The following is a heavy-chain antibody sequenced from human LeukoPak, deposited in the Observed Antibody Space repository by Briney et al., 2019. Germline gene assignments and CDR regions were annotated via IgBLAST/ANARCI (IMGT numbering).Heavy chain of an antibody. Sequence: GRSLRLSCAASGFPFSTYDMRWVRQAPDKGLQWVAVISSDGYRTDYPDSVKGRFTISRDNSKNTLYLQMNSLRAEDTAVYYCAKDPEGIAVAHFDYWGQGTLVTVSS. J-gene: IGHJ4*02. CDR1: GFPFSTYD. V-gene: IGHV3-30*18. CDR2: ISSDGYRT. D-gene: IGHD6-19*01. CDR3: AKDPEGIAVAHFDY.